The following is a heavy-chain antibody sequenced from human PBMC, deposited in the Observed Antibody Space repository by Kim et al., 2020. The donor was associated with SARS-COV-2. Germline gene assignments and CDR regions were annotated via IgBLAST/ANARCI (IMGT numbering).Heavy chain of an antibody. J-gene: IGHJ1*01. V-gene: IGHV4-59*01. CDR3: ARALVSSGYAAY. CDR1: GGSISSSY. D-gene: IGHD3-22*01. CDR2: ISDTGST. Sequence: SETLSLTCTVSGGSISSSYWSWIRQPPRQGLEWIGYISDTGSTNYNPSLKSRVTISVDTSKNQFSLKLNSVTAADAAIYFCARALVSSGYAAYWGQVTPV.